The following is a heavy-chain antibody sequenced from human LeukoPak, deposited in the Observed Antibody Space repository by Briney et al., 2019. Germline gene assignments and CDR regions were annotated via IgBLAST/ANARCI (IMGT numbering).Heavy chain of an antibody. CDR3: AESRDGYNSHFDY. Sequence: SVKVSCKASGGTFSSYAISWVRQAPGQGLEWMGGIIPIFGTANYAQKFQGRVTITADESTSTAYMELSSLRSEDTAVYYCAESRDGYNSHFDYWGQGTLVTVSS. J-gene: IGHJ4*02. CDR1: GGTFSSYA. D-gene: IGHD5-24*01. CDR2: IIPIFGTA. V-gene: IGHV1-69*13.